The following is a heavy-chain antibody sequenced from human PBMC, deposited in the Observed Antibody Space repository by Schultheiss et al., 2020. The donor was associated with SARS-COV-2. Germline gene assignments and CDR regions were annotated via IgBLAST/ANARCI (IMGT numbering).Heavy chain of an antibody. CDR3: ARAWDIVVVPAAICDY. D-gene: IGHD2-2*01. CDR1: GFTFSSYS. Sequence: GESLKISCAASGFTFSSYSMNWVRQAPGKGPEWVSYISSSSSTIYYADSVKGRFTISRDNAKNSLYLQMNSLRAEDTAVYYCARAWDIVVVPAAICDYWGQGTLVTVSS. J-gene: IGHJ4*02. CDR2: ISSSSSTI. V-gene: IGHV3-48*04.